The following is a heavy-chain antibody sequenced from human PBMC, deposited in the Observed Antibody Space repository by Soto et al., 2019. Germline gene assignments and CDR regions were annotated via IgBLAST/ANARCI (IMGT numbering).Heavy chain of an antibody. CDR3: ARDQLTGDYFDA. D-gene: IGHD4-17*01. CDR2: INGDGSST. CDR1: GFAFSNSY. J-gene: IGHJ5*02. V-gene: IGHV3-74*01. Sequence: EVKLVESGGGLVQPGGSVRLSCGASGFAFSNSYMHWVRQAPGKGLVWVSRINGDGSSTNYADSVKGRFTISRDNTKNTLYLQMNSLRAEDTAVYYCARDQLTGDYFDAWGQGTLVTVSS.